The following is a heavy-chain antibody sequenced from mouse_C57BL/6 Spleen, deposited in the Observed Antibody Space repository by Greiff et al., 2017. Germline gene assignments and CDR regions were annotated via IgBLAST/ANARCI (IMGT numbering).Heavy chain of an antibody. Sequence: VQLKQSGPGLVKPSQSLSLTCSVTGYSITSGYYWNWIRQFPGNKLEWMGYISYDGSNNYNPSLKYRISITRDTSKNQFFLKLNSVTTEDTATYYCAREDDYDYAMDYWGQGTSVTVAS. D-gene: IGHD2-4*01. CDR1: GYSITSGYY. J-gene: IGHJ4*01. V-gene: IGHV3-6*01. CDR2: ISYDGSN. CDR3: AREDDYDYAMDY.